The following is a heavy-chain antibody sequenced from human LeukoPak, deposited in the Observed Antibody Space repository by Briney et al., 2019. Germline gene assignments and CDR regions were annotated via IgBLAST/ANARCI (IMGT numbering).Heavy chain of an antibody. CDR3: AKDMGSVGTYDAFDI. V-gene: IGHV3-9*03. CDR1: GFTFDDYA. D-gene: IGHD4-23*01. J-gene: IGHJ3*02. Sequence: GGSLILSCAASGFTFDDYAMHWVRQAPGKGLEWVSGISWNSGSIGYADSVKGRFTISRDNAKNSLYLQMNSLRAEDMALYYCAKDMGSVGTYDAFDIWGQGTMVTVSS. CDR2: ISWNSGSI.